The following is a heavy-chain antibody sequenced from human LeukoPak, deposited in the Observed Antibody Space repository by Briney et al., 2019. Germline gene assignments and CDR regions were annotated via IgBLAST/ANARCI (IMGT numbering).Heavy chain of an antibody. J-gene: IGHJ4*02. Sequence: PSETLSLTCAVSGGSISSSNWWSWVRQPPGKGLEWIGEIYHSGSTNCNPSLKSRVTISVDKSKNQFSLKLSSVTAADTAVYYCARDRVLYYDSSGYYYGSGLLTPDYWGQGTLVTVSS. V-gene: IGHV4-4*02. CDR3: ARDRVLYYDSSGYYYGSGLLTPDY. CDR1: GGSISSSNW. D-gene: IGHD3-22*01. CDR2: IYHSGST.